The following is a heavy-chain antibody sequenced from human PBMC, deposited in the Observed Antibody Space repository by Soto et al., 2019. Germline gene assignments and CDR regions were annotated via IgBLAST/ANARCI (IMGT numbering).Heavy chain of an antibody. CDR3: ARALRYCSGGSCHTFAY. CDR2: IYYSGST. Sequence: SETLSLTCTVSGGSISSGGYYWSWIRQHPGKGLEWIGYIYYSGSTYYNPSLKSRVTISVDTSKNQFSLKLSSVTAADTAVYYYARALRYCSGGSCHTFAYWGQGTLVTVST. J-gene: IGHJ4*02. V-gene: IGHV4-31*03. D-gene: IGHD2-15*01. CDR1: GGSISSGGYY.